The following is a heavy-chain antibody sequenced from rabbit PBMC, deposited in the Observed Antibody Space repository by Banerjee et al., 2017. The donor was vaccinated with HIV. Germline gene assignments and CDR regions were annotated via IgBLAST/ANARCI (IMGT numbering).Heavy chain of an antibody. CDR2: IYSDSSGST. J-gene: IGHJ4*01. CDR3: ARDLAGVIGWNFDL. Sequence: QEQLVESGGGLVQPGASLTLTCTASGFSFSSSYDMCWVRQAPGKGLEWIGCIYSDSSGSTYYASGAKGPFTISKTSSTTVTLQMTSLTAADTATYFCARDLAGVIGWNFDLWGPGTLVTVS. D-gene: IGHD4-1*01. CDR1: GFSFSSSYD. V-gene: IGHV1S45*01.